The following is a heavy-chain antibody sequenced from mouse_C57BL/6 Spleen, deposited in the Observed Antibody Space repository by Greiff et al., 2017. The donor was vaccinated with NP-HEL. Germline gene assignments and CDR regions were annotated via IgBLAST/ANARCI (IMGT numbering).Heavy chain of an antibody. CDR1: GYTFTSYW. CDR3: ARSSVDWYFEV. Sequence: QLQQPGAELVKPGASVKLSCKASGYTFTSYWMHWVKQRPGQGLEWIGMIHPNSGSTNYNEKFKSKATLTVDKSSSTAYMQLSSLTSEDSAVYYCARSSVDWYFEVGGTGTTATVSS. V-gene: IGHV1-64*01. D-gene: IGHD1-1*01. J-gene: IGHJ1*03. CDR2: IHPNSGST.